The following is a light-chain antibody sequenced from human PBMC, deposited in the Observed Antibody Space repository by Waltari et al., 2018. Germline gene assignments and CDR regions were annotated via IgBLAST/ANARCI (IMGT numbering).Light chain of an antibody. CDR3: QVWDANNEPGV. Sequence: SYVLTQPPSVSVAPGETDRLTCGGNNIETKSVHWYQPKHGQAPVLVISYDSDRPSGIPERFSGSNSGNTATLTISRVEAGDEADYYCQVWDANNEPGVFGTGTEVTVL. J-gene: IGLJ1*01. CDR2: YDS. CDR1: NIETKS. V-gene: IGLV3-21*04.